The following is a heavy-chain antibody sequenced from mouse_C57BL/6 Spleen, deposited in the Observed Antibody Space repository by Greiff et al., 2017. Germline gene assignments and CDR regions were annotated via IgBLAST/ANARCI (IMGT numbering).Heavy chain of an antibody. CDR2: INPKNGGP. D-gene: IGHD3-3*01. J-gene: IGHJ4*01. Sequence: EVQLQQSGPELVKPGASVKMSCKASGYTFTDYNMHWVKQSHGKSLEWIGYINPKNGGPSYNQKFKGKATLTVNQSSSTAYMERRSLTSEDAAVYYCATGRYYAMDYWGQGTSVTVSS. CDR1: GYTFTDYN. V-gene: IGHV1-22*01. CDR3: ATGRYYAMDY.